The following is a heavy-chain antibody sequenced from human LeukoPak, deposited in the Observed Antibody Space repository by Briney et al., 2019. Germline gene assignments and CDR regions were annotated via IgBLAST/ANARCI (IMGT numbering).Heavy chain of an antibody. V-gene: IGHV1-2*02. CDR2: IKPNSGGT. CDR3: AREGVDWNHSVYYFDY. CDR1: GYTFTGYY. J-gene: IGHJ4*02. Sequence: ASVTVSCKASGYTFTGYYMHWVRQAPGQGLEWMGWIKPNSGGTNYAQKFQGRVTMTRDTSISTAYMELSRLRSDDTAVYYCAREGVDWNHSVYYFDYWGQGTLVTVSS. D-gene: IGHD1-1*01.